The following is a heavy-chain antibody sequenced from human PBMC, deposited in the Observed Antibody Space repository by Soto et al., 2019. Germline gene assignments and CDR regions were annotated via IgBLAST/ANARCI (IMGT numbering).Heavy chain of an antibody. CDR2: ISSSDNII. J-gene: IGHJ4*02. CDR1: GFIFSVYY. Sequence: PVGSLRLSCAASGFIFSVYYMSWIRQAPGKGLEWISYISSSDNIIYYADSVKGRFTISRDNAKNSLYLQMNSLRAEDTAVYYCARDRGYYDSSGYFDYWGQGTLVTVSS. CDR3: ARDRGYYDSSGYFDY. D-gene: IGHD3-22*01. V-gene: IGHV3-11*01.